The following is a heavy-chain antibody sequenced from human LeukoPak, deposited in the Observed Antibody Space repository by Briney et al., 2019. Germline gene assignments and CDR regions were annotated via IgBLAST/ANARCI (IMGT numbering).Heavy chain of an antibody. CDR1: GFTFSSYW. J-gene: IGHJ4*02. CDR3: ARVGGHVEMATIIYFDY. V-gene: IGHV3-7*01. Sequence: PGGSLRLSCAASGFTFSSYWMSWVRQAPGKGLEWVANIKQDGSEKYYVDSVKGRFTTSRDNAKNSLYLQMNSLRAEDTAVYYCARVGGHVEMATIIYFDYWGQGTLVTVSS. D-gene: IGHD5-24*01. CDR2: IKQDGSEK.